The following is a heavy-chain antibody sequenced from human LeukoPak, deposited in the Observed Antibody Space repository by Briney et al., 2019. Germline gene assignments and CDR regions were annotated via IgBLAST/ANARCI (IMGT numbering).Heavy chain of an antibody. V-gene: IGHV4-39*02. CDR1: GGSISTDASY. D-gene: IGHD2-15*01. CDR3: AREDCSGGSCTNFDS. Sequence: SETLSLTCTVSGGSISTDASYWAWIRQPPGKGLEWIGSIYYSGSTYYSSSLKSRVTLSVDTSKNQFSLKMSSVTAADTAVYYCAREDCSGGSCTNFDSWGQGTLVTVSS. CDR2: IYYSGST. J-gene: IGHJ4*02.